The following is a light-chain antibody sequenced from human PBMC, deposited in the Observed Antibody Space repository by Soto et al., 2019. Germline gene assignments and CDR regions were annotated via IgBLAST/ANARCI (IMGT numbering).Light chain of an antibody. CDR2: EAS. J-gene: IGKJ1*01. CDR1: QSISRW. CDR3: QQYNSGWT. Sequence: TQITQSPSTLPPSVGDRVTITCRASQSISRWLAWYQQKPGNPPSLLIYEASNLENGVPSRFSGSGSGTEFSLTISSLQPDDSATYYCQQYNSGWTFGQGTKVDIK. V-gene: IGKV1-5*03.